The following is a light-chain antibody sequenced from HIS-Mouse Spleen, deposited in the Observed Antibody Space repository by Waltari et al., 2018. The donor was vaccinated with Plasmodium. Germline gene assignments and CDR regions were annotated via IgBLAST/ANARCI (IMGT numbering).Light chain of an antibody. J-gene: IGKJ4*01. CDR2: DAS. Sequence: EIVLTQSPATLSLSPGERATLSCRASQSVSSNIAWYQQKPCQAPRLLRYDASNRATGIPVRLRGSGSGTDFTLTISSLESEDFAGYYRQQRSNLPRVLTFGGGTKVEIK. V-gene: IGKV3-11*01. CDR3: QQRSNLPRVLT. CDR1: QSVSSN.